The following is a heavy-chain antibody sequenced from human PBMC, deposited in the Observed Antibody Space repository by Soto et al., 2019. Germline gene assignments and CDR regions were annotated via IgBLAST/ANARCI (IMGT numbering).Heavy chain of an antibody. J-gene: IGHJ6*02. D-gene: IGHD3-10*01. CDR3: ARYDGEGGMDV. V-gene: IGHV1-69*01. CDR2: ILPVLRTP. Sequence: QMNLVQSGPEVRKHGSSGKVSCKASGGTFGDYGIDWVRQGPGPGLEWMGGILPVLRTPRKAQKFAGTVSLTVAEVTDAAVMELNSLRPVATATDYCARYDGEGGMDVWGQGTAVIVSS. CDR1: GGTFGDYG.